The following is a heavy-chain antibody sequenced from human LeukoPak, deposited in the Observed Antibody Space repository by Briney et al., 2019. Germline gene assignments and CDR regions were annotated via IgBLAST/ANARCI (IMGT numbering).Heavy chain of an antibody. V-gene: IGHV3-23*01. J-gene: IGHJ4*02. D-gene: IGHD3-3*02. CDR2: ISGSGSST. CDR3: ARPHYGSGYNS. Sequence: GGSLRLSCAASGFTFSTYVMSWVRQAPGKGLEWVSAISGSGSSTYYADSVKGRFTISRDNSRNTLYLQMNSLRAEDTAVYHCARPHYGSGYNSWGQGTLVTVSS. CDR1: GFTFSTYV.